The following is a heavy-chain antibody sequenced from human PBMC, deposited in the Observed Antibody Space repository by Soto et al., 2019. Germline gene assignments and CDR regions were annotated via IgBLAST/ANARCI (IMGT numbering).Heavy chain of an antibody. J-gene: IGHJ4*02. CDR3: AARHFWSGPWTETRLDY. Sequence: SETLPLTCAVSGDSINSSRWWNWVRQPPGKGLEWIGQISHSGSTNYNPSLTSRVNKSVDKSKNHFSLKLTSVTAADTAVYYCAARHFWSGPWTETRLDYWGQGTLVTVSS. D-gene: IGHD3-3*02. CDR1: GDSINSSRW. V-gene: IGHV4-4*02. CDR2: ISHSGST.